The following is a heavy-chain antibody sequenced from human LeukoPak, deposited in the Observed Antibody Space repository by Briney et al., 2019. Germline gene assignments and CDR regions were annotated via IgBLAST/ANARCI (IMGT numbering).Heavy chain of an antibody. J-gene: IGHJ3*02. CDR2: IIPIFHTA. D-gene: IGHD3-22*01. V-gene: IGHV1-69*05. Sequence: GASVKVSCKASGGTFRSYAINWVRQAPGQGLEWMGRIIPIFHTANYAQKFQGRVTITTEQSTSTAYMGLSSLRSEDTAVYYCARDIPGSSGYFNDAFDMWGQGTMVTVSS. CDR3: ARDIPGSSGYFNDAFDM. CDR1: GGTFRSYA.